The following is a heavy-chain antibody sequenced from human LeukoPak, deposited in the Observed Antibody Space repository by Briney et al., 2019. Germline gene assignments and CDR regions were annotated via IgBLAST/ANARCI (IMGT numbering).Heavy chain of an antibody. CDR2: INSDGST. J-gene: IGHJ4*02. V-gene: IGHV3-74*03. CDR3: ARVPHGEGYFDS. Sequence: DGAVTDSCVSCGFTFSSYLMHGLRQAPGKGLVGVSRINSDGSTTYADSVKGRFTISRDNAKNTLYLQMDSLRGEDTAVYYCARVPHGEGYFDSWGQGTLVTVSS. CDR1: GFTFSSYL.